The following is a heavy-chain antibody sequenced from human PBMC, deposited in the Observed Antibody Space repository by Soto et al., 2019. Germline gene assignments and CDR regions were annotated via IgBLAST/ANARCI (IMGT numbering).Heavy chain of an antibody. D-gene: IGHD3-10*01. CDR3: ARDRYGSGSPPCDY. CDR1: GGSISSGGYY. V-gene: IGHV4-31*03. Sequence: QVQLQESGPGLVKPSQTLSLTCTVSGGSISSGGYYWSWFRQHPGKGLEWIGYIYYSGSTYYNPSLKSRVTISVDTSKTQFSLKLSSVTAADTPVYYCARDRYGSGSPPCDYWGQGTLVTVSS. J-gene: IGHJ4*02. CDR2: IYYSGST.